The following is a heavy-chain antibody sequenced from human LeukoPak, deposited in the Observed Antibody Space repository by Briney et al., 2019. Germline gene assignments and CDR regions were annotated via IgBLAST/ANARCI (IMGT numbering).Heavy chain of an antibody. CDR1: GYTFTSYY. V-gene: IGHV1-2*02. J-gene: IGHJ4*02. D-gene: IGHD1-26*01. Sequence: ASVKVSCKASGYTFTSYYMHWVRQAPGQGLEWMGWINPNSGGTNYAQKFQGRVTMTRDTSISTAYMELSRLRSDDTAVYSCAKAYGGSNLFDYWGQGTLVTVSS. CDR3: AKAYGGSNLFDY. CDR2: INPNSGGT.